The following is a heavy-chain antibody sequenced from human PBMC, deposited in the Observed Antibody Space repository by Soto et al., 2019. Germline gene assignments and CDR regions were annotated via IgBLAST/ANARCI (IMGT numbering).Heavy chain of an antibody. V-gene: IGHV1-8*01. CDR3: ARDRDYIWGSYRYHLAY. D-gene: IGHD3-16*02. CDR2: MNPNSGNT. CDR1: GYTFTSYD. J-gene: IGHJ4*02. Sequence: ASVKVSCKASGYTFTSYDINWVRQATGQGLEWMGWMNPNSGNTGYAQKFQGRVTMTRDTSISTAYMELSSLRSEDTAVYYCARDRDYIWGSYRYHLAYWGQGTLVTVS.